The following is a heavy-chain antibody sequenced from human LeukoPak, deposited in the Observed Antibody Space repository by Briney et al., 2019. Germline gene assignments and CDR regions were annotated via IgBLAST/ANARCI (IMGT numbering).Heavy chain of an antibody. CDR2: INPNGGST. Sequence: ASVTVSCMESGYTFTSYYMHWVRQAPGQGLEWMGLINPNGGSTSYAQKFQGRVTMTRDMSTSTVYMELSSLRSEDTAVYYCARGDYYDGSGYPTGSNYYYYYMDVWGKGTTVTVSS. V-gene: IGHV1-46*01. CDR3: ARGDYYDGSGYPTGSNYYYYYMDV. D-gene: IGHD3-22*01. J-gene: IGHJ6*03. CDR1: GYTFTSYY.